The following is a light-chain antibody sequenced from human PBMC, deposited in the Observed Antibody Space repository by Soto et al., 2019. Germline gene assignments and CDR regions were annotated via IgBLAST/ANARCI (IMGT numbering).Light chain of an antibody. Sequence: DIQMTQSPTSLSASVGDRVTITCRASQSISTYLNWHQQKPGKAPKLLIFAASSLQSGVPSRFSGSRSGPDCTLTISSLQPEDCATYYCQQSYSSPPTFGHGTKVDIK. CDR1: QSISTY. V-gene: IGKV1-39*01. J-gene: IGKJ1*01. CDR3: QQSYSSPPT. CDR2: AAS.